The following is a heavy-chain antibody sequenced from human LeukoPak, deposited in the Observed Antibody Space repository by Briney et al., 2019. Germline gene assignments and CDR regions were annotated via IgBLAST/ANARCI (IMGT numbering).Heavy chain of an antibody. V-gene: IGHV3-23*01. CDR2: ISGSGGTT. Sequence: PGGSLRLSCGASGFTFSNYWMHWVRQAPGKGLEWVSAISGSGGTTYYADSVKGRFTISRDNSKNTLYLHMNSLRAEDTAVYYCAEKIMGATTGGADYWGQGTLVTVSS. J-gene: IGHJ4*02. CDR3: AEKIMGATTGGADY. CDR1: GFTFSNYW. D-gene: IGHD1-26*01.